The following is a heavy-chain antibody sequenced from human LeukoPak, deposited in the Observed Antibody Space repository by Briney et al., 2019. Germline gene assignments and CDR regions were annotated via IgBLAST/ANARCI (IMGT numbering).Heavy chain of an antibody. Sequence: GGSLRLSCAASGLTFSSYEMNWVRQAPGKGLEWVPHISSGSDTIYYADSVKGRFTISRDNARKSLYLQMNSLRAEDTAVYYCSGGLAAGTTTWGQGTLVTVSS. V-gene: IGHV3-48*03. J-gene: IGHJ5*02. D-gene: IGHD6-13*01. CDR1: GLTFSSYE. CDR3: SGGLAAGTTT. CDR2: ISSGSDTI.